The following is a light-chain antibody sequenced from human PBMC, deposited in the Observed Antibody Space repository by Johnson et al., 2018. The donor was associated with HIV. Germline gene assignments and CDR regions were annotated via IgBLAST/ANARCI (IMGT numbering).Light chain of an antibody. J-gene: IGLJ1*01. V-gene: IGLV1-51*01. Sequence: QSVLTQPPSVSAAPGQKVTISCSGSGSNIGNNYVSWYQQLPGTAPKLLIYDNNKRPSGIPDRFSGSTSGTSATLGITGLQTGDEADYYCGTWDSSPSAYVFGTGTKVTVL. CDR2: DNN. CDR1: GSNIGNNY. CDR3: GTWDSSPSAYV.